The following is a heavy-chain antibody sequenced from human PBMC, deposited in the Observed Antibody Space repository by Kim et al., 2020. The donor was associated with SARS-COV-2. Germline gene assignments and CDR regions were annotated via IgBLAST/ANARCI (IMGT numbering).Heavy chain of an antibody. J-gene: IGHJ3*02. Sequence: ASVKVSCKASGYTFTSYAMHWVRQAPGQRLEWMGWINAGNGNTKYSQKFQGRVTITRDTSASTAYMELSSLRSEDTAVYYCAWKTYYYDSSLPGAFDIWGQGTMVTVSS. CDR1: GYTFTSYA. V-gene: IGHV1-3*01. D-gene: IGHD3-22*01. CDR3: AWKTYYYDSSLPGAFDI. CDR2: INAGNGNT.